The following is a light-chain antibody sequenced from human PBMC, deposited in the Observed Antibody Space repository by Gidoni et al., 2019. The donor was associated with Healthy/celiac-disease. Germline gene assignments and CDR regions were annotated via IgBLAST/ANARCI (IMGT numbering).Light chain of an antibody. CDR2: GAS. CDR1: QSVSSSY. CDR3: QQYGSSLWT. Sequence: EIVLTQSPVTLSLSPGERATLSCRDSQSVSSSYLAWYQQKPGQAPRLLIYGASSRATGIPDRFSGSGSGTDFTLTISRLEPEDFAVYYCQQYGSSLWTFGQGTKVEIK. V-gene: IGKV3-20*01. J-gene: IGKJ1*01.